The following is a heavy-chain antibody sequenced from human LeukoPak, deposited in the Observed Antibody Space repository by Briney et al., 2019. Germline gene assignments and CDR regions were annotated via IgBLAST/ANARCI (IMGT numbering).Heavy chain of an antibody. CDR3: ARGLTMVRGVISAYYYYYMDV. Sequence: SETLSLTCAVYGGSFSGYYWSWIRQPPGKGLEWIGEINHSGSTNYNPSLKSRVTISVDTSKNQFSLKLSSVTAADTAMYYCARGLTMVRGVISAYYYYYMDVWGKGTTVTVSS. CDR2: INHSGST. CDR1: GGSFSGYY. V-gene: IGHV4-34*01. D-gene: IGHD3-10*01. J-gene: IGHJ6*03.